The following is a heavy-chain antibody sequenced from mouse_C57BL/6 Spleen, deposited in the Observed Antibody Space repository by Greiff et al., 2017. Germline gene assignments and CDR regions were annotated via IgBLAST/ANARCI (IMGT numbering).Heavy chain of an antibody. J-gene: IGHJ4*01. CDR1: GYAFSSSW. V-gene: IGHV1-82*01. CDR3: ARDYGCSFCALDY. CDR2: INPGDGDT. Sequence: QVQLLQSGPELVKPGASVKISCKASGYAFSSSWMNWVKQRPGKGLEWIGRINPGDGDTNYNGKLKGKAPLTADKASSTAYIQRSSGTSDDSAVYFCARDYGCSFCALDYWGQGTSVTVSS. D-gene: IGHD1-1*01.